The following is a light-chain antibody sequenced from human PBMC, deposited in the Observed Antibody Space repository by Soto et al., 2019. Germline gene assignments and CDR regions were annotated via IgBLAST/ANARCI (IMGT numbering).Light chain of an antibody. J-gene: IGKJ1*01. CDR2: RVS. Sequence: EVVLTQSPLSLPVTLGQPASISCSSSQSLVYSDGNTYLNWFHQRPGQSPRRLIDRVSIRDSGDPDRFSGSGSGTDFARKISSVEAEDVGFYYCMQGIYWPWTVGQGNKVEI. V-gene: IGKV2-30*01. CDR3: MQGIYWPWT. CDR1: QSLVYSDGNTY.